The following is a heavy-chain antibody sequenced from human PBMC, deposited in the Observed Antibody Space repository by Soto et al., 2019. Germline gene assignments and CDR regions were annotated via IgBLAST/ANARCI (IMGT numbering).Heavy chain of an antibody. D-gene: IGHD3-9*01. J-gene: IGHJ1*01. CDR1: GGTFSSYA. Sequence: QVQLVQSGAEVKKPGSSVKVSCKASGGTFSSYAISWVRQAPGQGLVWMGGIIPIFGTANYAQKFQGRVTITADESTSTAYMELSSLRSEDTAVYYCARVAVYQLRYFDWLYFQHWGQGTLVTVSS. V-gene: IGHV1-69*12. CDR2: IIPIFGTA. CDR3: ARVAVYQLRYFDWLYFQH.